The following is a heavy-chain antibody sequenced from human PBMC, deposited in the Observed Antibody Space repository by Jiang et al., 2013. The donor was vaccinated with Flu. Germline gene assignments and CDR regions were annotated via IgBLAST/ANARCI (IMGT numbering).Heavy chain of an antibody. V-gene: IGHV1-18*01. D-gene: IGHD6-13*01. CDR3: ARDPKAGIAAAGTHPGFDY. J-gene: IGHJ4*02. Sequence: WVRQAPGQGLEWMGWISAYNGNTNYAQKLQGRVTMTTDTSTSTAYMELRSLRSDDTAVYYCARDPKAGIAAAGTHPGFDYWGQGTLVTVSS. CDR2: ISAYNGNT.